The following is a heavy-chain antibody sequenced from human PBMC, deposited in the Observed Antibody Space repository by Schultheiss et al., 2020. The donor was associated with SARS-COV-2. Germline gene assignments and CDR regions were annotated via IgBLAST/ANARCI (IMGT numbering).Heavy chain of an antibody. J-gene: IGHJ4*02. CDR1: GGSVNIGNSY. D-gene: IGHD1-26*01. CDR2: IYFSGGT. CDR3: ARAPSGRLGIDY. V-gene: IGHV4-39*07. Sequence: SQTLSLTCTVSGGSVNIGNSYWSWVRQPPGKGLEWIGSIYFSGGTSYNPSLKTRVTISVDTSKNQFSLKLSSATAADTAVYYCARAPSGRLGIDYWGQGTLVTV.